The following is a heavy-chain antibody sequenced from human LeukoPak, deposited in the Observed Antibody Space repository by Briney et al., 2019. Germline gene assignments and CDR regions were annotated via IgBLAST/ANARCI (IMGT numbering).Heavy chain of an antibody. CDR3: ARGNYYGSGTFDY. Sequence: GGSLRLSCAASGFTFSSYSMNWVRQAPGKGLEWVSSIDFTSRYIYYADSVKGRFTISRDNSKNTLYLQMNSLRAEDTAVYYCARGNYYGSGTFDYWGQGTLVTVSS. J-gene: IGHJ4*02. CDR2: IDFTSRYI. CDR1: GFTFSSYS. V-gene: IGHV3-21*01. D-gene: IGHD3-10*01.